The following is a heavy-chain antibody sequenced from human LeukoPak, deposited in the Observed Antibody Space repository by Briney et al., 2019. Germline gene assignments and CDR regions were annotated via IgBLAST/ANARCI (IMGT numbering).Heavy chain of an antibody. CDR1: GGSISSYY. Sequence: SETLSLTCTVSGGSISSYYWSWIRQPPGKGLEWIGYIYYSGSTNYNPSLKSRVAISVDTSKNQFSLKLSSVTAADTAVYYCARQGREYFDYWGQGTLVTVSS. J-gene: IGHJ4*02. V-gene: IGHV4-59*08. CDR2: IYYSGST. D-gene: IGHD3-10*01. CDR3: ARQGREYFDY.